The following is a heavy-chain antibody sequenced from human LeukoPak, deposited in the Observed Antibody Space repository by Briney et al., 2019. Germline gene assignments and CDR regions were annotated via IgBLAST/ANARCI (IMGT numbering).Heavy chain of an antibody. J-gene: IGHJ4*02. CDR2: IYYSGST. Sequence: PSETLSLTCTVSGGSISSSSYYWGWIRQPPGKGLEWIGNIYYSGSTYYNPSLKSRVTISVDTSKNQFSLKLSSVTAADMAVYYCARVYSSWYLDYWGQGTLVTVSS. CDR1: GGSISSSSYY. CDR3: ARVYSSWYLDY. D-gene: IGHD6-6*01. V-gene: IGHV4-39*07.